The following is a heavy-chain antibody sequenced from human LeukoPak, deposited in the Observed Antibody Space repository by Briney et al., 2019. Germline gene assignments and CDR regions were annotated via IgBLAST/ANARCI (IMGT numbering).Heavy chain of an antibody. Sequence: SETLSLTCTVSGGSISGYYWSWIRQSPEKGLEWIGRIYTSGSTNYNPSLKSRVTISVDTSKNQFSLKLSSVTAADTAVYYCARVGNPAYYYDSSGWFWFDPWGQGTLVTVSS. D-gene: IGHD3-22*01. CDR2: IYTSGST. CDR1: GGSISGYY. J-gene: IGHJ5*02. V-gene: IGHV4-4*08. CDR3: ARVGNPAYYYDSSGWFWFDP.